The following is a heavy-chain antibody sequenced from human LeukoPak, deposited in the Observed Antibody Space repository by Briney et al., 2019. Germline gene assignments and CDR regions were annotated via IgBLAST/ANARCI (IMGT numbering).Heavy chain of an antibody. J-gene: IGHJ4*02. Sequence: GGSPRLSCAASGFTFSSYLMHWVRQAPGKGLEWVANIKQDGSEKYYVDSVKGRFTISRDNAKNSLYLQMNSLRAEDTAVYYCARGLFGDYWGQGTLVTVSS. D-gene: IGHD3-10*02. CDR3: ARGLFGDY. CDR2: IKQDGSEK. CDR1: GFTFSSYL. V-gene: IGHV3-7*01.